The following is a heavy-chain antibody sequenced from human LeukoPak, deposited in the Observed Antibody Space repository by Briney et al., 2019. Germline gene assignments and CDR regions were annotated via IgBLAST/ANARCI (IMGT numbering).Heavy chain of an antibody. CDR3: ARRVLGSGLDY. J-gene: IGHJ4*02. CDR2: TYYNGST. V-gene: IGHV4-39*01. D-gene: IGHD3-16*01. Sequence: SSESLSPTCTLYGASITSSSFYWGWIRHPPGKGLEWIGRTYYNGSTYYNPSLKTRVPISVEPSQNKFSLTLTSLTPPHTAAFTCARRVLGSGLDYWGQGTLVTVSS. CDR1: GASITSSSFY.